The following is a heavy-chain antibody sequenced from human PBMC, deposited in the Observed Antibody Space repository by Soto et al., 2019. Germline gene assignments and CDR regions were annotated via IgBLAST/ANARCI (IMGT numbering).Heavy chain of an antibody. CDR3: AKIRSSSWYRDYFDY. D-gene: IGHD6-13*01. V-gene: IGHV4-31*03. CDR2: IYYSGST. CDR1: GGSISSGGYY. Sequence: SETLSLTCTVSGGSISSGGYYWSWIRQHPGKGLEWIGYIYYSGSTYYNPSLKSRVTISVDTSKNQFSLKLSSVTAADTAVYYCAKIRSSSWYRDYFDYWGQRTLVTVSS. J-gene: IGHJ4*02.